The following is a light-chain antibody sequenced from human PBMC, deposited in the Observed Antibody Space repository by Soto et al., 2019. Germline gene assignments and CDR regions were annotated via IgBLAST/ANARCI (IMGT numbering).Light chain of an antibody. Sequence: ETVLTQSPGTLSLSPGERATLSCRASQSVGSTYLAWYQQKPGQAPRLLIYDTFISATGIPYRFSGSGSGTDFTLTISRLEPEYFAVYHCQQYGNPPWTFGQGTKLEIK. CDR2: DTF. J-gene: IGKJ2*01. CDR3: QQYGNPPWT. CDR1: QSVGSTY. V-gene: IGKV3-20*01.